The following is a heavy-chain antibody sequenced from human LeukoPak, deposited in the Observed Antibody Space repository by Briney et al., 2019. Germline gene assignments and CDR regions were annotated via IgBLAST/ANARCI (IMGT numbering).Heavy chain of an antibody. Sequence: SETLSLTCAVYGGSFSGYYWSWIRQPPGKGLEWIGEINHSGSTNYNPSLKSRVTISVDTSKNQFSLKLSSVTAADTAVYYCARPPKVAARGRNWYFDLWGRGTLVTVSS. V-gene: IGHV4-34*01. D-gene: IGHD6-6*01. CDR1: GGSFSGYY. J-gene: IGHJ2*01. CDR3: ARPPKVAARGRNWYFDL. CDR2: INHSGST.